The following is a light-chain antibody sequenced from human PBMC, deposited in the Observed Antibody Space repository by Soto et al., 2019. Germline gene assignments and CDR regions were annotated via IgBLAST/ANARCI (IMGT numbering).Light chain of an antibody. CDR3: QQYSSSPWT. J-gene: IGKJ1*01. V-gene: IGKV3-20*01. CDR2: GAS. Sequence: EIVLTQSPGTLSLSPGERATLSCRASQSVSSNYLAWYQQKPGQAPRLLIYGASSRATGIPDRFSGSGSGTDFTLTISRQEAEDVAVYYRQQYSSSPWTFGQGTKLEIK. CDR1: QSVSSNY.